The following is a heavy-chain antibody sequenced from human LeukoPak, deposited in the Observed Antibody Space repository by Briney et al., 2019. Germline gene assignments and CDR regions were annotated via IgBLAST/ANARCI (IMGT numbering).Heavy chain of an antibody. V-gene: IGHV3-30*18. J-gene: IGHJ4*02. Sequence: GSLRLSCAASGFTFSSYGMHWVRQAPGKGLEWVAVISYDGSNKYYADSVKGRFTISRDNSKNTLYLQMNSLRAEDTAVYYCAKDLGLSYYGSGSTGFDYWGQGTLVAVSS. CDR1: GFTFSSYG. D-gene: IGHD3-10*01. CDR2: ISYDGSNK. CDR3: AKDLGLSYYGSGSTGFDY.